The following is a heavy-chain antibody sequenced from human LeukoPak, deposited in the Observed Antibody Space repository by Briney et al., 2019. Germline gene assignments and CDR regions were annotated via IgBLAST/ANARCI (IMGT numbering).Heavy chain of an antibody. J-gene: IGHJ6*02. D-gene: IGHD6-13*01. CDR1: GGSISSSSYY. CDR2: IYYSWST. CDR3: ARHKGNMGSSWYTAYYYYGMDV. V-gene: IGHV4-39*01. Sequence: PSETLSLTCTVSGGSISSSSYYLGWIRQPPVKGLEWIGSIYYSWSTYYNPSLKSRFTISVDTSKNQFSLKLSSVTAADTAVYYCARHKGNMGSSWYTAYYYYGMDVWGQGTTVTVSS.